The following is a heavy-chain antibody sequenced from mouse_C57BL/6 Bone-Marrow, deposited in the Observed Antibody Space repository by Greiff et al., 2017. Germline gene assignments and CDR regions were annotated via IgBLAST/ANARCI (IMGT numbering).Heavy chain of an antibody. J-gene: IGHJ1*03. CDR3: EGYYYGSSSCWYFEV. V-gene: IGHV1-39*01. CDR1: GYSFTDYN. Sequence: VQLQQSGPELVKPGASVKISCKASGYSFTDYNMNWVKQSTGKSLEWIGVINPNNGTTSYNQKFKGKATLTVDQSSSTAYMQLHSLTSEDSAVYYCEGYYYGSSSCWYFEVWGTGTTVTVSS. D-gene: IGHD1-1*01. CDR2: INPNNGTT.